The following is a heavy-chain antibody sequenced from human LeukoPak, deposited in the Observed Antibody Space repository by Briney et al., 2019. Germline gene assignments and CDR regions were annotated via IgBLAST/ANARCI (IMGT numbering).Heavy chain of an antibody. D-gene: IGHD2-21*01. CDR2: IYYSGTT. CDR3: AKGAGGFSYYNWFDP. V-gene: IGHV4-38-2*02. J-gene: IGHJ5*02. Sequence: SETLSLTCTVSGYSISSGYYWGWIRQPPGKGLEWIGSIYYSGTTHYNPSLESRVTISVDTSKNQFSLKLASVTAADTAVYYCAKGAGGFSYYNWFDPWGQGTLVTVSS. CDR1: GYSISSGYY.